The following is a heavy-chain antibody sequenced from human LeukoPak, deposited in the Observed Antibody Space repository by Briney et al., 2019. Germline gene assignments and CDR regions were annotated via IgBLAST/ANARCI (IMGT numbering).Heavy chain of an antibody. Sequence: PSETLSLTCAVYGGSFSGYYWSWIRQPPGKGLEWIGEINHSGSTNYNPSLKSRVTMSVDTSKNQFSLKLSSVTAADTAVYYCARDKGRFGELGHYYYYMDVWGKGTTVTISS. CDR3: ARDKGRFGELGHYYYYMDV. CDR1: GGSFSGYY. D-gene: IGHD3-10*01. J-gene: IGHJ6*03. CDR2: INHSGST. V-gene: IGHV4-34*01.